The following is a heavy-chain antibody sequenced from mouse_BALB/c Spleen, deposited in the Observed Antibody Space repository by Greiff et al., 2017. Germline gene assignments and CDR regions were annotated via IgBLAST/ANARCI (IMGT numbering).Heavy chain of an antibody. D-gene: IGHD2-14*01. Sequence: EVQLVESGGDLVKPGGSLKLSCAASGFTFSSYGMSWVRQTPDKRLEWVATISSGGSYTYYPDSVKGRFTISRDNAKNTLYLQMSSLKSEDTAMYYCARHEVRPPFDYWGQGTTLTVSS. CDR1: GFTFSSYG. CDR3: ARHEVRPPFDY. CDR2: ISSGGSYT. J-gene: IGHJ2*01. V-gene: IGHV5-6*01.